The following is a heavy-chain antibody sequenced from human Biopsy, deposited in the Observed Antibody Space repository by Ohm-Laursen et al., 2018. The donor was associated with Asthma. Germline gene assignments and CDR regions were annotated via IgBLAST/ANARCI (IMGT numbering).Heavy chain of an antibody. Sequence: GATVKISCKTSGYTFNSAGITWVRQAPGQGLEWMGWISVYNGNTKVAQKLQDRVTMITDTSTSTAYTELRSLRSDDTAVYFCARAVDYSHYYGIDVWGHGTTVTVS. CDR3: ARAVDYSHYYGIDV. D-gene: IGHD3-10*01. J-gene: IGHJ6*02. CDR2: ISVYNGNT. CDR1: GYTFNSAG. V-gene: IGHV1-18*01.